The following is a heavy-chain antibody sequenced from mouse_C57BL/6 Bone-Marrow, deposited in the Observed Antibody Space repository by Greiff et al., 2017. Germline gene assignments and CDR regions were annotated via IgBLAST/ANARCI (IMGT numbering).Heavy chain of an antibody. V-gene: IGHV2-9-1*01. CDR3: ARNNGYGGSSSYFDY. CDR1: GFPLTSYA. J-gene: IGHJ2*01. D-gene: IGHD1-1*01. Sequence: VKLVESGPGLVAPSQSLSITCTVSGFPLTSYAISWVRQPPGKGLEWLGVIWTGGGTNYNSALKSRLSISKDNSKSQVFLKMNSLQTDDTARYYCARNNGYGGSSSYFDYWGQGTTLTVSS. CDR2: IWTGGGT.